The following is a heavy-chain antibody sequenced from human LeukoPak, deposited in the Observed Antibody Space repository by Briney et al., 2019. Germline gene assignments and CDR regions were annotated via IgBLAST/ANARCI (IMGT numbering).Heavy chain of an antibody. CDR2: ISGNGGST. J-gene: IGHJ4*02. CDR3: AKIGSDLSITMIVVVHFDY. CDR1: GFTFSSYA. Sequence: GGSLRLSCAASGFTFSSYAMSWVRQAPGKGLEWVSVISGNGGSTYYADSVKGRFTICRDNSKNTLYLQMNSLRAEDTGVYYCAKIGSDLSITMIVVVHFDYWGQGTLVTVYS. V-gene: IGHV3-23*01. D-gene: IGHD3-22*01.